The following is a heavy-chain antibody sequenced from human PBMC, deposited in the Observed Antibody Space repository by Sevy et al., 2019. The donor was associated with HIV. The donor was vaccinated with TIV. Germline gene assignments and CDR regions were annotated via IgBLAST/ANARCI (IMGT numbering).Heavy chain of an antibody. J-gene: IGHJ4*02. CDR2: ILYDGGNK. D-gene: IGHD4-17*01. CDR1: GFTFSMYA. V-gene: IGHV3-30-3*01. CDR3: ARVNSFDGDYVGGDY. Sequence: GGSLRLSCAASGFTFSMYAIKWVRQTPGKGLEWVALILYDGGNKYHADSVKGRFTISRDNSKNTLYLQMNSLGAEDTAVYYCARVNSFDGDYVGGDYWGQGTLVTVSS.